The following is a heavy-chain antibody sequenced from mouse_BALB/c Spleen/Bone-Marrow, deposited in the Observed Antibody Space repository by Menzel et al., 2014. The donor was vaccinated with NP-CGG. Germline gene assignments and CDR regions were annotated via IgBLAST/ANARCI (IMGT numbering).Heavy chain of an antibody. D-gene: IGHD1-2*01. CDR2: INPDSSTI. Sequence: EAQLVESGGGLVQPGGSLRLSCAASGFDFSSYWMSWVRQAPGKGLEWIGEINPDSSTINYTPSLKDKFIISRVNAKNTLYLQKNKVRSEDTALYYCTRLHYYGYSAYWGQGTLVTVST. CDR1: GFDFSSYW. V-gene: IGHV4-1*02. CDR3: TRLHYYGYSAY. J-gene: IGHJ3*01.